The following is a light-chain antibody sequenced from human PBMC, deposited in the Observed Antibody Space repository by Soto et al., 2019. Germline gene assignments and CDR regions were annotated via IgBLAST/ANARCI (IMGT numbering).Light chain of an antibody. CDR2: KAS. V-gene: IGKV1-5*03. CDR1: QGISSW. CDR3: QQYYSYPWT. J-gene: IGKJ1*01. Sequence: DIPMTQSPSTLSASVGDRVTIPCRASQGISSWLAWYQQKPGKAPKGLIYKASTLESGAPSRFSGSGSGTEFTLTISSLQPDDFATYYCQQYYSYPWTFGPGTKVDIK.